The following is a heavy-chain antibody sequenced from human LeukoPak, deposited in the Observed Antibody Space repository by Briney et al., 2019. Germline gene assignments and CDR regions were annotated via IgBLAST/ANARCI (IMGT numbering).Heavy chain of an antibody. CDR2: INHSGST. V-gene: IGHV4-34*01. J-gene: IGHJ4*02. CDR3: ARHTMVRGVIKH. Sequence: PSETLSLTCAVYGGSFSGYYWSWIRQPPGKGLEWIGEINHSGSTNYNPSLKSRVTISVDTSKNQFSLKLSSVTAADTAVYYCARHTMVRGVIKHWGQGTLVTVSS. D-gene: IGHD3-10*01. CDR1: GGSFSGYY.